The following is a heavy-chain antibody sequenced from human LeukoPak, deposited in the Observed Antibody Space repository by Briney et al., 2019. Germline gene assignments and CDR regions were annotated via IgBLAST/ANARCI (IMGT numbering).Heavy chain of an antibody. CDR3: ARSQTSYSYGSVDY. Sequence: PSQTLSLTCTVSGGSIGSGGYYWSWIRQHPGKGLEWIGYIYYSGSTYYNPSLKSRVTISVATSKNQFSLKLRSVTAADTAEYYCARSQTSYSYGSVDYWGQGTLVTVSS. D-gene: IGHD5-18*01. J-gene: IGHJ4*02. CDR2: IYYSGST. CDR1: GGSIGSGGYY. V-gene: IGHV4-31*03.